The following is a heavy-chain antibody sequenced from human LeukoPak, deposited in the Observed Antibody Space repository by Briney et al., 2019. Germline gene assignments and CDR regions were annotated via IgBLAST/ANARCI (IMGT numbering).Heavy chain of an antibody. V-gene: IGHV1-18*01. D-gene: IGHD2-2*01. Sequence: ASVKVSCKASGYTFTSYGISWVRQAPGQGLEWMGWISAHNGNTNYAQKLQGRVTMTTDTSTSTAYMELRSLRSDDTAVYYCARDSIPAATTLYYYYGMDVWGQGTTVTVSS. CDR2: ISAHNGNT. J-gene: IGHJ6*02. CDR1: GYTFTSYG. CDR3: ARDSIPAATTLYYYYGMDV.